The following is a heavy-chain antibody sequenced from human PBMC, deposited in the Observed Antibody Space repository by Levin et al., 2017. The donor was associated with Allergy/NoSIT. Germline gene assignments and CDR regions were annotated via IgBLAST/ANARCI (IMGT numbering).Heavy chain of an antibody. CDR2: IKQDGSEK. CDR3: ARDYRRWWPRNYYYYMDV. V-gene: IGHV3-7*04. CDR1: GFTFSSYW. D-gene: IGHD2-15*01. J-gene: IGHJ6*03. Sequence: GESLKISCAASGFTFSSYWMSWVRQAPGKGLEWVANIKQDGSEKYYVDSVKGRFTISRDNAKNSLYLQMNSLRAEDTAVYYCARDYRRWWPRNYYYYMDVWGKGTTVTVSS.